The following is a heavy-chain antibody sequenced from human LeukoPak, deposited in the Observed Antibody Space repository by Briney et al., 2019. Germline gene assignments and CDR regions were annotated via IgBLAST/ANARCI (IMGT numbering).Heavy chain of an antibody. D-gene: IGHD6-13*01. V-gene: IGHV3-23*01. J-gene: IGHJ5*01. CDR3: AKAGRSDSSSWFDY. CDR1: GFTFSSYA. CDR2: ISGSGGST. Sequence: GGSLRLSCAASGFTFSSYAMSWVRQAPGKGLEWVSAISGSGGSTYYADSVKGWFTISRDNSKNTLYLQMNSLRAEDTAVYYCAKAGRSDSSSWFDYWGQGTLVTVSS.